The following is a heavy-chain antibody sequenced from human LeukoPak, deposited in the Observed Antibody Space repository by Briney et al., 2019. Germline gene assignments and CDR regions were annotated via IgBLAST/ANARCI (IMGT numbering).Heavy chain of an antibody. V-gene: IGHV3-30*03. J-gene: IGHJ3*02. CDR2: ISCDGSNK. CDR1: GFTFSSYG. Sequence: GGSLRLSCAASGFTFSSYGMHWVRQAPGKGLEWVAVISCDGSNKYYADSVKGRFTISRDNSKNTLYLQMNSLRAEDTAVYYCARGREDYYDSSGYYYRDAFDIWGQGTMVTVSS. D-gene: IGHD3-22*01. CDR3: ARGREDYYDSSGYYYRDAFDI.